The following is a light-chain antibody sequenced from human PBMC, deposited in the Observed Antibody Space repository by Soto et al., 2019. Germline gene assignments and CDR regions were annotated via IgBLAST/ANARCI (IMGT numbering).Light chain of an antibody. CDR2: DAS. V-gene: IGKV3D-20*02. CDR3: QQRSSWPT. Sequence: EIVLTQSPGTLSLSLGERATLSCRASQSVSSSYLAWYQQKPGQAPRLLIYDASKRATGVPGRFSGSGSGTDFTLTISSLEPDDVAVYYCQQRSSWPTFGQGTKV. J-gene: IGKJ1*01. CDR1: QSVSSSY.